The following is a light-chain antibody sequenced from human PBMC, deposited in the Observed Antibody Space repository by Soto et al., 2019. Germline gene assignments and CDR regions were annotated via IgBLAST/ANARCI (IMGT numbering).Light chain of an antibody. CDR1: QSISSW. CDR2: KAS. V-gene: IGKV1-5*03. Sequence: DIQITQSPSTLSAFVGDRVTITCRASQSISSWLAWYQQKPGKAPKLLIYKASSLESGVPSRFSGSGSGTEFTLTISSLQPDDFATYYCQQYNSYSWTFGQGTKVDIK. CDR3: QQYNSYSWT. J-gene: IGKJ1*01.